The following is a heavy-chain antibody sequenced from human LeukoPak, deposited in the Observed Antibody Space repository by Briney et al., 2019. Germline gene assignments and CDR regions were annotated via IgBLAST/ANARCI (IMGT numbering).Heavy chain of an antibody. CDR1: GASFNGYY. V-gene: IGHV4-34*01. CDR2: INHSGRT. CDR3: ASSRRVPGVSIGYFDS. J-gene: IGHJ4*02. D-gene: IGHD3-10*01. Sequence: SETLSLTCAVYGASFNGYYWSWIRQPPGKGLEWIGDINHSGRTNYNPSLQSRLTISVETSKNQFSLNLNSVSAADTAVYYCASSRRVPGVSIGYFDSWGQGTLVTVSS.